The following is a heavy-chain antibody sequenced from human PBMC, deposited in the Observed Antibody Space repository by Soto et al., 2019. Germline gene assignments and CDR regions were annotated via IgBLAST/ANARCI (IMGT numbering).Heavy chain of an antibody. Sequence: PTREHPTHTLTPTGTFSGLPLSTSEAGVGCIPQPPGKAREWLALLYGDDDKRYDPSLKSGLTITKDTSKNQVVLTLTNMDPVDTATYYCVHRAGMGGNSWLPGHWGQGTLVTAPQ. CDR3: VHRAGMGGNSWLPGH. CDR1: GLPLSTSEAG. CDR2: LYGDDDK. J-gene: IGHJ4*02. V-gene: IGHV2-5*05. D-gene: IGHD6-13*01.